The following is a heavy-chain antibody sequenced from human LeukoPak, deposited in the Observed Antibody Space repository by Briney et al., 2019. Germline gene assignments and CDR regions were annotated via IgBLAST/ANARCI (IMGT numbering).Heavy chain of an antibody. CDR3: ARDSSGYSDFDY. J-gene: IGHJ4*02. Sequence: ASVKVSCKASGGTFSSYAISWVRQAPGQGLEWMGGIIPIFGTANYAQKFQGRVTITADKSTSTAYMELSSLRSDDTAVYYCARDSSGYSDFDYWGQGTLVTVSS. CDR2: IIPIFGTA. D-gene: IGHD3-22*01. CDR1: GGTFSSYA. V-gene: IGHV1-69*06.